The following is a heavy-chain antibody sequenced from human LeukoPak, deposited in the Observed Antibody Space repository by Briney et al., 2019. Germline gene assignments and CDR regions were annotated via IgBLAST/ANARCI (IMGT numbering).Heavy chain of an antibody. CDR3: ARLNPPPRDWNDVGWFDP. D-gene: IGHD1-1*01. CDR1: GGTFSSYA. Sequence: SVKVSCKASGGTFSSYAISWVRQAPGQGLEWMGGIIPIFGTANYAQKFQGRVTITADESTSTAYMELSSLRSEDTAVYYCARLNPPPRDWNDVGWFDPWGQGTLVTVSS. V-gene: IGHV1-69*01. J-gene: IGHJ5*02. CDR2: IIPIFGTA.